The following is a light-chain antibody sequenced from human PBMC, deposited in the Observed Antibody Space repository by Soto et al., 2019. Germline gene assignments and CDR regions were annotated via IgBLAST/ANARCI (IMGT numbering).Light chain of an antibody. J-gene: IGLJ2*01. Sequence: QSALAQPRLVSGSPGQSVTISCTGTSSDIGSYNFVSWYQQHPGKAPKLMIYGVSQRLSGVPDRFSGSKSGNTASLTISGLQAEDEADYYCCSYAGSYTLLFGGGTKVTVL. V-gene: IGLV2-11*01. CDR3: CSYAGSYTLL. CDR1: SSDIGSYNF. CDR2: GVS.